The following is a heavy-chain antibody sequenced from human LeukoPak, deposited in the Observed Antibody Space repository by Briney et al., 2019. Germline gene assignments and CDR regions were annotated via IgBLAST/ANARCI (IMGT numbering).Heavy chain of an antibody. D-gene: IGHD3-22*01. V-gene: IGHV3-33*01. CDR1: GFTFSSYG. CDR3: AREGRYYDSSGRNDAFDI. Sequence: GGSLRLSCAASGFTFSSYGMHWVRQAPGKGLEWVAVIWYDGSNKYYADSVKGRFTISRDNSKNTLYLQMKSLRAEDTAVYYCAREGRYYDSSGRNDAFDIWGQGTMVTVSS. CDR2: IWYDGSNK. J-gene: IGHJ3*02.